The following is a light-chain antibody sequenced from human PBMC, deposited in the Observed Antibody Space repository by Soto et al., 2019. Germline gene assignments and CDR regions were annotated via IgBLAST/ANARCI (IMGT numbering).Light chain of an antibody. CDR2: GAS. J-gene: IGKJ1*01. CDR3: QHFGNSLWT. Sequence: EIVMTQSPATLSVSPGERATLSCRASQSVSSNLAWYQQKPGQAPRLLIYGASNRATGIPDRFSGSGSGTDFTLTISGLEPEDFAVYYCQHFGNSLWTFGQGTKVDIK. CDR1: QSVSSN. V-gene: IGKV3D-15*01.